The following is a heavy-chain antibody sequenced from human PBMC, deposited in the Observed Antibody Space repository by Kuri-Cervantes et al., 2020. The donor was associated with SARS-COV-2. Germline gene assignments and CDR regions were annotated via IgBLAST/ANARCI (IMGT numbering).Heavy chain of an antibody. CDR2: IFYSGST. D-gene: IGHD3-3*01. Sequence: GSLRLSCTVSGGSISSYYWSWIRQPPGKGLEWIGYIFYSGSTNYNPSLKSRVTISVDTSKNQFSLKLSSVTAADTAVYYCARQMMSSITIFGVVITRNWFDPWGQGALVTVSS. CDR1: GGSISSYY. V-gene: IGHV4-59*01. J-gene: IGHJ5*02. CDR3: ARQMMSSITIFGVVITRNWFDP.